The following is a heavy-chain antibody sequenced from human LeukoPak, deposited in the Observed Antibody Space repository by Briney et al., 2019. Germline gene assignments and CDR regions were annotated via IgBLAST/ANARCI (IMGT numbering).Heavy chain of an antibody. CDR3: VKDEGIRYGGAFDI. Sequence: PGGSLRLSCSASGFTFSNYGIHWVRQAPGKGLEYISSISSNGGSTYYADSVKDRFTISRDNSKSTLYLQMSSLRTEDTAVYYCVKDEGIRYGGAFDIWGQGTMVTVSS. CDR1: GFTFSNYG. J-gene: IGHJ3*02. D-gene: IGHD1-26*01. V-gene: IGHV3-64D*06. CDR2: ISSNGGST.